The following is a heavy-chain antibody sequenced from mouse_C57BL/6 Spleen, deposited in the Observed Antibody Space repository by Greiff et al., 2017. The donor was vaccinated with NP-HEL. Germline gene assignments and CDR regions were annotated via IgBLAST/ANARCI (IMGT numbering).Heavy chain of an antibody. CDR2: IDPSDSET. V-gene: IGHV1-52*01. CDR3: AREGLLRYGRAMDY. CDR1: GYTFTSYW. J-gene: IGHJ4*01. D-gene: IGHD1-1*01. Sequence: QVQLQQPGAELVRPGSSVKLSCKASGYTFTSYWMHWVKQRPIQGLEWIGNIDPSDSETHYNQKFKDKATLTVDKSSSTAYMQLSSLTSEDSAVYYCAREGLLRYGRAMDYWGQGTSVTVSS.